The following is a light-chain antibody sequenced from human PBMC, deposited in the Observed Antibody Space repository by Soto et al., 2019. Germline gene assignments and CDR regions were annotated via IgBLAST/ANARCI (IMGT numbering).Light chain of an antibody. V-gene: IGKV2-28*01. CDR3: QKYDNLPLS. CDR2: LGS. CDR1: QSLLHSNGYNY. Sequence: DIVMTQSPLSLPVTPGEPASISCRSSQSLLHSNGYNYLDWYLQKPGQSPQILIYLGSNRASGVPDRFSGSGSGTDFNFTISSLQPEDIATFYCQKYDNLPLSCGGGTKVDIK. J-gene: IGKJ4*01.